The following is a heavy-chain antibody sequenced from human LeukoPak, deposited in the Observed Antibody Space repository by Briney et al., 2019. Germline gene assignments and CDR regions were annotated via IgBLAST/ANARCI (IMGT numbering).Heavy chain of an antibody. V-gene: IGHV3-11*01. CDR1: GFTFSDYY. D-gene: IGHD3-10*01. CDR3: ARDGHAYGRGSPHY. J-gene: IGHJ4*02. Sequence: GGSLRLSCAASGFTFSDYYMSWIRQAPGKGLGWVSYISSSGSTKYYADSVKGRFTISGDNAKNSYLQMNSLRAEDTAVYYCARDGHAYGRGSPHYWGQGTLVTVSS. CDR2: ISSSGSTK.